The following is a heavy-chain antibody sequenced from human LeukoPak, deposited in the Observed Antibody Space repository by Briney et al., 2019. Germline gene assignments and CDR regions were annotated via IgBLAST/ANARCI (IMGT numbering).Heavy chain of an antibody. CDR3: ARDRYGSGSYYNEGGFDP. CDR1: GGSISTYY. V-gene: IGHV4-4*08. D-gene: IGHD3-10*01. J-gene: IGHJ5*02. CDR2: IYTSGST. Sequence: SETLSLTCTVSGGSISTYYWSWIRQPPGKGLEWIGRIYTSGSTNYNPSLKSRVTISVDTSKNQFSLKLSSVTAADTAVYYCARDRYGSGSYYNEGGFDPWGQGTLVTVSS.